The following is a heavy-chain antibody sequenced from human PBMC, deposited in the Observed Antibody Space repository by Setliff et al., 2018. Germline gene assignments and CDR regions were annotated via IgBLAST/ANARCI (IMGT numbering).Heavy chain of an antibody. Sequence: GASVKVSCKASGYVFINFYMYWVRQAPGQGLEWMGIINSSGGSASYAPQFLGRVTMTTDTSTSTAYMELRSLTSDDTAVYYCSRLVRYCTTTSCQGASGAEFWGQGTLVTVSS. D-gene: IGHD2-2*01. CDR1: GYVFINFY. CDR2: INSSGGSA. CDR3: SRLVRYCTTTSCQGASGAEF. J-gene: IGHJ4*02. V-gene: IGHV1-46*01.